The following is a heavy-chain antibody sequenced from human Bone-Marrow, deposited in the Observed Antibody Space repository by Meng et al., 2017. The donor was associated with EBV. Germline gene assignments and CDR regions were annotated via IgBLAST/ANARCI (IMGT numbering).Heavy chain of an antibody. D-gene: IGHD5-18*01. CDR3: ARADVDTSMVNPKLSFDY. V-gene: IGHV4-39*07. CDR1: GGPISGINYY. CDR2: IHYTGST. Sequence: RREARPGQVMPSGTRSRTCTVSGGPISGINYYWGWIRQPPGKGLEWIGSIHYTGSTYYYPSLKSRVTISGDTSKRQFSLKLSSVTAADTAVYYCARADVDTSMVNPKLSFDYWGQGTLVTVSS. J-gene: IGHJ4*02.